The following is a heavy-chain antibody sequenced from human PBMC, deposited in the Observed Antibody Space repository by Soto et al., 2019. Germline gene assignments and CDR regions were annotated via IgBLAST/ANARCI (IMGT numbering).Heavy chain of an antibody. D-gene: IGHD3-22*01. CDR1: GGSISSGGYY. J-gene: IGHJ5*02. Sequence: KTSETLSLTCTVSGGSISSGGYYWSWIRQHPGKGLEWIGYVYYSGSTYYNPSLKSRVTISVDTSKNQFSLKLSSVTAADTAVYYCARGSYYYDSSGYLVSSYWFDPWGQGTLVTVSS. V-gene: IGHV4-31*03. CDR2: VYYSGST. CDR3: ARGSYYYDSSGYLVSSYWFDP.